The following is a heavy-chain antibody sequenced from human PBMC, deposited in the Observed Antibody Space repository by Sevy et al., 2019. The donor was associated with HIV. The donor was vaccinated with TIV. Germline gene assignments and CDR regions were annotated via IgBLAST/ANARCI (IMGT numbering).Heavy chain of an antibody. CDR2: IANSGSTR. D-gene: IGHD4-17*01. CDR1: GFTFSSYE. J-gene: IGHJ4*02. V-gene: IGHV3-48*03. Sequence: GGSLRLSCAASGFTFSSYEMNWVRQAPGKGLEGGSNIANSGSTRYYSDSVKGRFTISRDNAKNSLYLQMNSLTAEDTAVYYCTRDLPPSATTVAHFDYWGRGTLVTVSS. CDR3: TRDLPPSATTVAHFDY.